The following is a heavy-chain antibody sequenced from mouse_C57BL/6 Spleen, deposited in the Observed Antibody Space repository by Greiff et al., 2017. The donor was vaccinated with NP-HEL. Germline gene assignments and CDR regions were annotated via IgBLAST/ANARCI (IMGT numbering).Heavy chain of an antibody. Sequence: VQLQQPGAELVKPGASVKLSCKASGYTFTSYWMHWVKQRPGRGLEWLGRIDPNSGGNKYNEKFKSKATLTVDKPSSTAYMQLSSLTSEDSAVYYCARSATEVARLYFDYWGQGTTLTVSS. CDR3: ARSATEVARLYFDY. CDR1: GYTFTSYW. CDR2: IDPNSGGN. V-gene: IGHV1-72*01. J-gene: IGHJ2*01. D-gene: IGHD1-1*01.